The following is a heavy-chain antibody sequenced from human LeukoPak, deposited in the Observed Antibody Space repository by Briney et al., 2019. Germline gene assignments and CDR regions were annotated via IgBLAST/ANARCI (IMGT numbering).Heavy chain of an antibody. D-gene: IGHD3-10*01. CDR3: TTGIGNYYYY. CDR1: GSTFSRYW. J-gene: IGHJ4*02. Sequence: GGSLRLSCAASGSTFSRYWMPWVRQAPGKGLVWASRVKSDGSDTIYADSVKGRFTISRDNAKNTLYLQMDSLRAEDTAVYYCTTGIGNYYYYWGQGTLVTVAS. V-gene: IGHV3-74*01. CDR2: VKSDGSDT.